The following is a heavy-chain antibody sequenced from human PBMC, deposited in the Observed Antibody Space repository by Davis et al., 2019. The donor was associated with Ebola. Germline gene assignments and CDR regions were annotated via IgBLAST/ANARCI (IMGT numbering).Heavy chain of an antibody. CDR1: GFTFSSSW. Sequence: GESLKTSCAASGFTFSSSWMSWVRQAPGKGLEWVANIKQDGIEKYYVDSVEGRFSVSRDNAKNSLYLQMNSLRAEDTAVYYCARERGSDYLWGSYRWVYGMDVWGQGTTVTVSS. D-gene: IGHD3-16*02. CDR3: ARERGSDYLWGSYRWVYGMDV. CDR2: IKQDGIEK. V-gene: IGHV3-7*01. J-gene: IGHJ6*02.